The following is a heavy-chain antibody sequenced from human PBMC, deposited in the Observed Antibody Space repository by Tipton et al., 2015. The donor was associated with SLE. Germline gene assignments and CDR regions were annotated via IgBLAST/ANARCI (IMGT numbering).Heavy chain of an antibody. Sequence: QSGPEVKKPGASVKVSCKASGYTFTSYGISWVRQAPGQGLEWMGWISTYNGNSNYEQKVQGRVTMTTDTSTSTAYMELRSLRSDDTAVYYCALRSKLELGGAFDIWGQGTMVTVSS. V-gene: IGHV1-18*04. CDR2: ISTYNGNS. CDR1: GYTFTSYG. D-gene: IGHD1-7*01. CDR3: ALRSKLELGGAFDI. J-gene: IGHJ3*02.